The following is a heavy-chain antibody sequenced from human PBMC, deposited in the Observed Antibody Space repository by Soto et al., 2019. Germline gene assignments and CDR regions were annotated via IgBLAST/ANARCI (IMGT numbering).Heavy chain of an antibody. CDR3: AKDRGGCSSTSCPPRLFDY. CDR2: IYYSGNT. CDR1: GGSISSYY. D-gene: IGHD2-2*01. J-gene: IGHJ4*02. Sequence: SETLSLICTVSGGSISSYYWSWIRQPPGKGLEWIGSIYYSGNTYYTPSFNSRVTISLDTSKNQFSLRLSSVTAADTAVYYCAKDRGGCSSTSCPPRLFDYWGQGTLVTVSS. V-gene: IGHV4-59*05.